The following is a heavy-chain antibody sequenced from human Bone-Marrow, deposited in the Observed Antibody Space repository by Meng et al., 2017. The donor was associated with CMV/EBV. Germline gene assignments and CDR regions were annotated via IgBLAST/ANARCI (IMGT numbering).Heavy chain of an antibody. CDR1: GFSFSSYL. V-gene: IGHV3-23*03. J-gene: IGHJ1*01. CDR2: IYSGGGNI. Sequence: GESLKISCAASGFSFSSYLMTWVRQAPGKGLEWVSLIYSGGGNIQYADSVKGRFTISRDNSQNTLYLQMDSLRVEDTAVYYCASLYSYHYLKDWGQGTLVTVSS. CDR3: ASLYSYHYLKD. D-gene: IGHD5-18*01.